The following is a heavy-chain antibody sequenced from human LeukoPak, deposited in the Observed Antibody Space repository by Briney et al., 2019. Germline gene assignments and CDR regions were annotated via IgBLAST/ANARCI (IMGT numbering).Heavy chain of an antibody. CDR1: GFTFGDYA. Sequence: GRSLGLSCTASGFTFGDYAMSWARQAPGQGLEWLGFIRSKVYGETTEYAASVKGRFTVSRDDSNSLAYLQMNSLQTEDTAVYYCTRLVPYLDYWGQGTLVTVSS. V-gene: IGHV3-49*04. CDR2: IRSKVYGETT. J-gene: IGHJ4*02. CDR3: TRLVPYLDY. D-gene: IGHD2-2*01.